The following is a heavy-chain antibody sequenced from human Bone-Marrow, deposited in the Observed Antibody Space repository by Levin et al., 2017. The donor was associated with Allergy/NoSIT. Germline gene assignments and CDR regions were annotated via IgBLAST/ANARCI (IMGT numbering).Heavy chain of an antibody. Sequence: SETLSLTCSVSGGSINSGGYFWNWLRQHPGKGLEWIGNIYYSGRTDYNPSLNSRVTISLDASKSQFSLTLSSVTAADTAVYYCARAPPGYYGLDVWGQGTTVTVSS. CDR2: IYYSGRT. J-gene: IGHJ6*02. CDR1: GGSINSGGYF. V-gene: IGHV4-31*03. CDR3: ARAPPGYYGLDV.